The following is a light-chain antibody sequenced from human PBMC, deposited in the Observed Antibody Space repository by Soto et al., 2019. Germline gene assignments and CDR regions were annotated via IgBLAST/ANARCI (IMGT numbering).Light chain of an antibody. J-gene: IGLJ2*01. CDR1: RSDVGSYNR. CDR2: EVS. CDR3: SSYTSSSTLV. V-gene: IGLV2-18*02. Sequence: QYALTQPPSVSGSPGQSVTISCTGTRSDVGSYNRVSWYQQPPGTAPKLMIYEVSNRPSGVPDRFSGSKSGNTASLTISGLQAEDEADYYCSSYTSSSTLVFGGGTKLTVL.